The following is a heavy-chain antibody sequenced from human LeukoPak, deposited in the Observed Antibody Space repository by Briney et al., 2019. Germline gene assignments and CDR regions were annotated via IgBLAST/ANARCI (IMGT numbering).Heavy chain of an antibody. CDR1: GGSISSYY. CDR3: ARDTQDYYDSSGSNNWFDP. J-gene: IGHJ5*02. D-gene: IGHD3-22*01. CDR2: IYYSGTT. V-gene: IGHV4-59*01. Sequence: SETLSLTCTVSGGSISSYYWSWIRQPPGKGLEWIGYIYYSGTTTYNLSLKSRVTISLDTSKKQFSLKLSSVTAADTAVYYCARDTQDYYDSSGSNNWFDPWGQGTLVTVSS.